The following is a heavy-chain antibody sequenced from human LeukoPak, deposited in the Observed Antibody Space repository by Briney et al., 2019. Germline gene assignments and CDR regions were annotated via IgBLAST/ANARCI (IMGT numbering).Heavy chain of an antibody. V-gene: IGHV3-23*01. Sequence: GGSLRLSCAASGFSFSSYAMTWARQAPVKGLEWVSAISGDGTRTYYADSVKGRFTISRDNSKNTLYLEMSSLRVGDTAIYYCAKWPEGAMDYFDYWGQGTLVTVSS. CDR3: AKWPEGAMDYFDY. CDR1: GFSFSSYA. CDR2: ISGDGTRT. J-gene: IGHJ4*02. D-gene: IGHD3-16*01.